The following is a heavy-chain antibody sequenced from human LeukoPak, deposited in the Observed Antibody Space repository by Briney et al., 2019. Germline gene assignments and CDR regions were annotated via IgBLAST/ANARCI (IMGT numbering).Heavy chain of an antibody. D-gene: IGHD6-6*01. CDR1: GYTFTGYY. CDR2: INPNSGGT. CDR3: AREVQQLVNNWFDP. V-gene: IGHV1-2*02. J-gene: IGHJ5*02. Sequence: GASVKVSCKASGYTFTGYYMHWVRQAPGQGLEWMGWINPNSGGTNYAQKFQGRVTMTRDTSISTAYMELSRLRSDDTAVYYCAREVQQLVNNWFDPWGLGTLVTVSS.